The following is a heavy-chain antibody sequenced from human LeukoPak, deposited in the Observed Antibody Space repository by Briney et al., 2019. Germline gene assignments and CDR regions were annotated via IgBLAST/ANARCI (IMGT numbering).Heavy chain of an antibody. J-gene: IGHJ4*02. CDR2: IYYSGST. CDR1: GGSISSSSYY. CDR3: ARQDILLEIVLNY. D-gene: IGHD3-10*01. Sequence: PSETLSLTCTVSGGSISSSSYYWGWIRQPPGKGLEWIGSIYYSGSTYYNPSPKSRVTISVDTSKNQFSLKLSSVTAADTAVYYCARQDILLEIVLNYWGQGTLVTVSS. V-gene: IGHV4-39*01.